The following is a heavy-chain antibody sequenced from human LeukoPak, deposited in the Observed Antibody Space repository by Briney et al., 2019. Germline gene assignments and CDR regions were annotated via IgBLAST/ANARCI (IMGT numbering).Heavy chain of an antibody. CDR1: GGSFSGYC. D-gene: IGHD2-21*02. CDR2: INHSGST. V-gene: IGHV4-34*01. J-gene: IGHJ4*02. Sequence: KSSETLSLTCAVYGGSFSGYCWSWIRQPPGKRLEWIGEINHSGSTNYNPSLKSRVTMSVDTSKNQFSLKLSSVTAADTAVYYCARGVVTTGGSKFGKIDQYYFDYWGQGTLVTVSS. CDR3: ARGVVTTGGSKFGKIDQYYFDY.